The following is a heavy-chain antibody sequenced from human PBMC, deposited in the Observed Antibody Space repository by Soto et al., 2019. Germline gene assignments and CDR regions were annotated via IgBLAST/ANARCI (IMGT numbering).Heavy chain of an antibody. V-gene: IGHV3-30*18. J-gene: IGHJ4*02. CDR2: MSYDGSNE. CDR1: GFTVTINY. CDR3: AKDGSHNFDY. D-gene: IGHD1-26*01. Sequence: VQVVESGGGLIQPGGSLRLSCAVSGFTVTINYMSWVRQAPGKGLEWVALMSYDGSNEYYADSVKGRFTISRDNSKNTLYLQMNSLRAEDTAVYYCAKDGSHNFDYWGQGTLVTVSS.